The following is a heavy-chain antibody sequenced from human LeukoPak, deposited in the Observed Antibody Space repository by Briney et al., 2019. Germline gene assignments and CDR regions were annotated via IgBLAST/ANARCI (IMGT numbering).Heavy chain of an antibody. J-gene: IGHJ4*02. CDR3: ARDYREVVGAPYFDY. D-gene: IGHD2-15*01. Sequence: PRNLHQWAIPTSSSSSYIYYADSVKGRLTISRDNAKNSLYLQMNSLRAEDTAVYYCARDYREVVGAPYFDYWGQGTLVTVS. V-gene: IGHV3-21*01. CDR2: TSSSSSYI.